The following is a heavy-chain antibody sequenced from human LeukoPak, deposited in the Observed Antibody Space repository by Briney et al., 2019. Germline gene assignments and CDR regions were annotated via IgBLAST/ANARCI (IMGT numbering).Heavy chain of an antibody. CDR2: ISSSSSYT. CDR3: ARVGRRVAVAGNAFDI. D-gene: IGHD6-19*01. CDR1: GFTFSDYY. V-gene: IGHV3-11*06. Sequence: GGSLRLSCAASGFTFSDYYMSWTRQAPGKGLEWVSYISSSSSYTNYADSVKGRFTISRDNAKNSLYLQMNSLRAEDTAVYYCARVGRRVAVAGNAFDIWGQGTMVTVSS. J-gene: IGHJ3*02.